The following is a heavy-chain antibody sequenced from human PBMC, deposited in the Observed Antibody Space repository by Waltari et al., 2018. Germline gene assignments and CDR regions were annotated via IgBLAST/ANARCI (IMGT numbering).Heavy chain of an antibody. CDR3: ARGVAVAGSPSEHHYYYYGMDV. D-gene: IGHD6-19*01. Sequence: QVHLQQWGAGLLKPSETLSLTCAVYGGSFSGYYWSWIRQPPGKGLEWIGEINHSGSTNYNPSLKSRVTISVDTSENQFSLRLSSVTAADTAVYYCARGVAVAGSPSEHHYYYYGMDVWGQGTTVTVSS. CDR2: INHSGST. CDR1: GGSFSGYY. J-gene: IGHJ6*02. V-gene: IGHV4-34*01.